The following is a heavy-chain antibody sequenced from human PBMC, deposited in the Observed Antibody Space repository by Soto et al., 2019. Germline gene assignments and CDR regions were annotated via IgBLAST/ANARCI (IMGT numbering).Heavy chain of an antibody. CDR2: IYYSGST. J-gene: IGHJ6*02. CDR3: ARREGYYYGMDV. Sequence: PSETLSLTCTVSGGSISSYYWSWIRQPPGKGLEWIGYIYYSGSTNYNPSLKSRVTISVDTSKNQFSLKLSSVTAADTAVYYCARREGYYYGMDVWGQGTTVTV. V-gene: IGHV4-59*01. CDR1: GGSISSYY.